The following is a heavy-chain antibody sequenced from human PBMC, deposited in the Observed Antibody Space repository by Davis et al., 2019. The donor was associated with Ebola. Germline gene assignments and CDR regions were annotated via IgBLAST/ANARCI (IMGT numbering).Heavy chain of an antibody. CDR1: GGSTSSYY. CDR2: IYYSGST. D-gene: IGHD3-22*01. V-gene: IGHV4-59*01. J-gene: IGHJ4*02. CDR3: ARATYYYDSSGYYPFDY. Sequence: MPSETLSLTCTVSGGSTSSYYWSWIRQPPGKGLEWNGYIYYSGSTNYNPSLKSRVTISVDTSKNQFSLKLSSVTAADTAVYYCARATYYYDSSGYYPFDYWGQGTLVTVSS.